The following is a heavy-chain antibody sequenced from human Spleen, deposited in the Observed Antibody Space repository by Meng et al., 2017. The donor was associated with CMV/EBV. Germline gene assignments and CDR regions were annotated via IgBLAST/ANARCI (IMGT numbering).Heavy chain of an antibody. V-gene: IGHV3-23*01. CDR3: AKEGPVVLLWFGDLFPLDV. CDR1: GFTVSNYA. J-gene: IGHJ6*02. CDR2: ISGSGGST. Sequence: GESLKISCAASGFTVSNYAMSWVRQAPGMGLEWVSAISGSGGSTYYADSVKGRFTISRDNSKTTLYLQMNSLRAEDTAVYSCAKEGPVVLLWFGDLFPLDVWGQGTAVTVSS. D-gene: IGHD3-10*01.